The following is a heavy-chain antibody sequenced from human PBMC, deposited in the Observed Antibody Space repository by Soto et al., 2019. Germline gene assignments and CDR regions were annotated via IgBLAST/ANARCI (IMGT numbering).Heavy chain of an antibody. V-gene: IGHV1-69*01. Sequence: QVQLVQSGAEVKKPGSSVKVSCKASGGTFSSYAISWVRQAPGQGLEWMGGIIPIFGTANYAQKFQGRVTITADESTSTAYMELSSLRSEDTAVYYCARESEYYDYVWGSYRPRWFDPWGQGTLVTVSS. CDR1: GGTFSSYA. J-gene: IGHJ5*02. D-gene: IGHD3-16*02. CDR2: IIPIFGTA. CDR3: ARESEYYDYVWGSYRPRWFDP.